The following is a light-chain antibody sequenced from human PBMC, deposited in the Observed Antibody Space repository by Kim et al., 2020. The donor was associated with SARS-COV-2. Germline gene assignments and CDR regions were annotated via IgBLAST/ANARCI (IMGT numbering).Light chain of an antibody. Sequence: NFMLTQPHSVSESPGKTITINCTRSSGRIDSNYVQWYQQRPGSFPTTFIFEDHHRPSGVPDRFFGSIDTSSNSASLTISGLKTEDEADYYCQTHDDNYQVFGGGTQLTVL. CDR2: EDH. CDR3: QTHDDNYQV. CDR1: SGRIDSNY. V-gene: IGLV6-57*01. J-gene: IGLJ3*02.